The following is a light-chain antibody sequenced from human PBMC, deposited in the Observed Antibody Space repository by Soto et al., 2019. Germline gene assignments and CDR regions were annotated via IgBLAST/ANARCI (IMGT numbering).Light chain of an antibody. CDR3: QQFKNYPIT. CDR1: EDISSY. J-gene: IGKJ5*01. CDR2: AAS. Sequence: IEVTQYPSSLSASVGDRVTFTCRASEDISSYLVWYQQKPGAAPKLLIYAASALHSGVPSRFSGSGSGTDFTLTISSLHPEDFAVYFCQQFKNYPITFCQVRRLAVK. V-gene: IGKV1-9*01.